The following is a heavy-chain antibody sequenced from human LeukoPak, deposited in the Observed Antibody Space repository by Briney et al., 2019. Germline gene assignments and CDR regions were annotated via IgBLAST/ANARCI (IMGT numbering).Heavy chain of an antibody. CDR2: IYHSGST. Sequence: SETLSLTCAVSGGSSSSSNWWSWVRQPPGKGLEWIGEIYHSGSTNYNPSLKSRVTISVDKSKNQFSLKLSSVTAADTAVYYCARAIDCSGGSCYDPWGQGTLVTVSS. CDR1: GGSSSSSNW. D-gene: IGHD2-15*01. V-gene: IGHV4-4*02. CDR3: ARAIDCSGGSCYDP. J-gene: IGHJ5*02.